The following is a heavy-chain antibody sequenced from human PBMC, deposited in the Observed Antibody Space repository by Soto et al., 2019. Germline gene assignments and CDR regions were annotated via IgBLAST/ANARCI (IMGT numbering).Heavy chain of an antibody. CDR3: AMGHYYDSSGFGY. D-gene: IGHD3-22*01. V-gene: IGHV1-69*13. Sequence: SVKVSCKASGGTFSSYEVGGGGQAHGQGLVGMGGISPSFGTANYAQKFQGRVTITADESTSTAYMELSSLRSEDTAVYYCAMGHYYDSSGFGYWGQGTLVTVSS. CDR1: GGTFSSYE. J-gene: IGHJ4*02. CDR2: ISPSFGTA.